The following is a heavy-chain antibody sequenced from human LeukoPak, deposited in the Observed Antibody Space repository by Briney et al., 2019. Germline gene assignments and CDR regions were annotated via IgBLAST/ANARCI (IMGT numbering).Heavy chain of an antibody. CDR3: ARDLKLGYSSGWYPMGYFDY. J-gene: IGHJ4*02. Sequence: PSETLSLTCAVYGGSFSGYYWSWIRQPPGKGLEWIGEINHSGSTNYNPSLKSRVTISVDTSKHQFSLKLSSVTAADTAVYYCARDLKLGYSSGWYPMGYFDYWGQGTLVTVSS. V-gene: IGHV4-34*01. CDR1: GGSFSGYY. D-gene: IGHD6-19*01. CDR2: INHSGST.